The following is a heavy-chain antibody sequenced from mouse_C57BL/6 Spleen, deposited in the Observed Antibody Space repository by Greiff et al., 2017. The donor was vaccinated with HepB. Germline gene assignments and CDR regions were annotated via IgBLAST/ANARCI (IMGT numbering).Heavy chain of an antibody. CDR3: ARGDNYYGSSYEFAY. Sequence: EVQLVESGGGLVKPGGSLKLSCAASGFTFSDYGMHWVRQAPEKGLEWVAYISSGSSTIYYADTVKGRFTISRDNAKNTLFLQMTSLRSEDTAMYYCARGDNYYGSSYEFAYWGQGTLVTVSA. J-gene: IGHJ3*01. D-gene: IGHD1-1*01. CDR1: GFTFSDYG. V-gene: IGHV5-17*01. CDR2: ISSGSSTI.